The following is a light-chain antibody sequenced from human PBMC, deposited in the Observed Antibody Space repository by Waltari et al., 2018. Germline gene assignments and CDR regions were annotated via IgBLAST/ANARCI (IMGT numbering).Light chain of an antibody. J-gene: IGKJ2*01. Sequence: ETIMTQSPATLSVSPGESATLSCRASKNIGNNLAWYQQKPGQAPRLLIYVTSSRSTGIPGRFFGAGSGTDFTLTISSLQSEDFGVYYCQQYNEWPYTFGQGTKVDLK. CDR3: QQYNEWPYT. V-gene: IGKV3-15*01. CDR2: VTS. CDR1: KNIGNN.